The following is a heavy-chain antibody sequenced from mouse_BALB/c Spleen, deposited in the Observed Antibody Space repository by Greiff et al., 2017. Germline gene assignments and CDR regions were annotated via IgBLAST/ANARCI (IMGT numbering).Heavy chain of an antibody. J-gene: IGHJ2*01. V-gene: IGHV5-6*01. CDR3: ARHEVLQRVYFDY. D-gene: IGHD1-1*01. Sequence: EVKLVESGGDLVKPGGSLKLSCAASGFTFSSYGMSWVRQTPDKRLEWVATISSGGSYTYYPDSVKGRFTISRDNAKNTLYLPMSSLKSEDTAMYYCARHEVLQRVYFDYWGQGTTLTVSS. CDR2: ISSGGSYT. CDR1: GFTFSSYG.